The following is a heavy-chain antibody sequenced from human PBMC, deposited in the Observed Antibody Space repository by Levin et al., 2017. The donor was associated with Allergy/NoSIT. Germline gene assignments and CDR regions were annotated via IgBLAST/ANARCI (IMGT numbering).Heavy chain of an antibody. D-gene: IGHD3-22*01. J-gene: IGHJ6*02. CDR1: GFTFSSYA. V-gene: IGHV3-23*01. CDR2: ISGSGGST. Sequence: GGSLRLSCAASGFTFSSYAMSWVRQAPGKGLEWVSAISGSGGSTYYADSVKGRFTISRDNSKNTLYLQMNSLRAEDTAVYYCAKDSGSGYYSMVGYYGMDVWGQGTTVTVSS. CDR3: AKDSGSGYYSMVGYYGMDV.